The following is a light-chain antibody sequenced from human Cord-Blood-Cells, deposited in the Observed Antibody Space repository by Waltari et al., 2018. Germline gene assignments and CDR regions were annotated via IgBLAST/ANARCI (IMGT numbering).Light chain of an antibody. CDR1: QGVSSSS. J-gene: IGKJ1*01. Sequence: EIVLTQSPGTLSLSPGERATLSCRASQGVSSSSLAWYQQKPGQDPRLLIYGASSRATGIPDRFSGSGSGTDFTLTISRLGPEDVAVYYCQQYGSSPGTFGQGTKVEIK. V-gene: IGKV3-20*01. CDR3: QQYGSSPGT. CDR2: GAS.